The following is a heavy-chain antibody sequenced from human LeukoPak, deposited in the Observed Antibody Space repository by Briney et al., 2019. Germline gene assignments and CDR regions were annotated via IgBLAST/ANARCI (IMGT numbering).Heavy chain of an antibody. CDR2: ISYDGSNK. D-gene: IGHD6-19*01. Sequence: PGRSLRLSCAASGFTFSSYSMHWVRRAPGKGLEWVAVISYDGSNKYYADSVKGRFTISRDNSKNTLYLQMNSLRAEDTAVYYCAKDPHRKGSDSSGWYPHWFDPWGQGTLVTVSS. V-gene: IGHV3-30*18. J-gene: IGHJ5*02. CDR3: AKDPHRKGSDSSGWYPHWFDP. CDR1: GFTFSSYS.